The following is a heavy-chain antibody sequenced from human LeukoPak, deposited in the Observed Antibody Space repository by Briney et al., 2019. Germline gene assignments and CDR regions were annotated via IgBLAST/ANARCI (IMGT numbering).Heavy chain of an antibody. CDR1: GFTFSSYA. J-gene: IGHJ4*02. CDR2: ISYDGSNK. V-gene: IGHV3-30*04. Sequence: GGSLRLSCAASGFTFSSYAMHCVRQAPGKGLEWVAVISYDGSNKYYADSVKGRFTISRDNSKNTLYLKMNSLRAEDTAVYYCAREGDTVTYPDYWGQGTLVTVSS. CDR3: AREGDTVTYPDY. D-gene: IGHD4-17*01.